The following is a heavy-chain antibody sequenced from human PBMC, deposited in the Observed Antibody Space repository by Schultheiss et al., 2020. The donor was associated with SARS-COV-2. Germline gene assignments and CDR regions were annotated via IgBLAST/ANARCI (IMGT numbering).Heavy chain of an antibody. D-gene: IGHD6-13*01. Sequence: GSLRLSCAASGFTFSSYGMHWVRQAPGKGLEWVAVISYDGSNKYYADSVKGRFTISRDNAKNSLYLQMNSLRAEDTAVYYCTTARRRIAAADYGDYWGQGTLVTVSS. CDR2: ISYDGSNK. V-gene: IGHV3-30*03. CDR1: GFTFSSYG. J-gene: IGHJ4*02. CDR3: TTARRRIAAADYGDY.